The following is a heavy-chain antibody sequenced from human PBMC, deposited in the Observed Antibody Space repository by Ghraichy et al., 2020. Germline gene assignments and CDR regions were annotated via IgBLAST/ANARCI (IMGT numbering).Heavy chain of an antibody. CDR2: SQYSGTT. J-gene: IGHJ2*01. V-gene: IGHV4-59*12. CDR1: NGSMSAYY. D-gene: IGHD5-12*01. CDR3: ARGGGYDAWSLDI. Sequence: SETLSLTCTVSNGSMSAYYWTWIRQTPGKGLEWIGNSQYSGTTNYNPSLKSRVTISIDTANQRFSLKVTSVIAADTAVYYCARGGGYDAWSLDIWGRGTLVGVSS.